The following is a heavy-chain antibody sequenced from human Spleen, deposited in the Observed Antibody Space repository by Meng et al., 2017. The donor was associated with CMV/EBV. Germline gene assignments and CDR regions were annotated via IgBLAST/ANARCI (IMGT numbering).Heavy chain of an antibody. V-gene: IGHV6-1*01. Sequence: GESGSANLPAWNWIRQSPSRGLEWMGRTNYRSKWYTDYAVSVKSRIAISADTSKNQFSLHLNSVTPEDTAVYYCARDWRGFYFDFWAQGTLVTVSS. CDR1: GESGSANLPA. CDR2: TNYRSKWYT. CDR3: ARDWRGFYFDF. J-gene: IGHJ4*02. D-gene: IGHD1-26*01.